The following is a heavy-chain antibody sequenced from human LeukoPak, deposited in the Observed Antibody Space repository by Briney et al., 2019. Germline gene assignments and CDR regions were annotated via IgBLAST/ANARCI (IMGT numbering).Heavy chain of an antibody. Sequence: GGSLRLSCAASGFTFSSYAMSWVRQAPGKGLEWVSAISGSGGNTYYADSVKGRFTISRDNSKNTLYLQMNSLRAEDTAVYYCAKGGSGYSYGDIVYWGQGTLVTVSS. CDR1: GFTFSSYA. V-gene: IGHV3-23*01. CDR3: AKGGSGYSYGDIVY. J-gene: IGHJ4*02. CDR2: ISGSGGNT. D-gene: IGHD5-18*01.